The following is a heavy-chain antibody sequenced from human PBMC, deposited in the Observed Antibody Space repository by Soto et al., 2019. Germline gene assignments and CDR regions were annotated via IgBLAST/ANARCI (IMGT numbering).Heavy chain of an antibody. D-gene: IGHD3-3*01. Sequence: GGSLRLSCAASGFTFSTYGMHWARQAPGKGLEWVAVISYDGSNKYYADSVKGRFTISRDNSKNTLYLQMNSLRAEDTAVFYCAKDTYYDFWSGYYYYYGMDVWGQGTTVTVS. V-gene: IGHV3-30*18. CDR1: GFTFSTYG. CDR2: ISYDGSNK. J-gene: IGHJ6*02. CDR3: AKDTYYDFWSGYYYYYGMDV.